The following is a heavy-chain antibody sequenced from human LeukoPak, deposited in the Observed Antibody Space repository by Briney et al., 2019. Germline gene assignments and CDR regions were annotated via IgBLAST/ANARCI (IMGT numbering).Heavy chain of an antibody. D-gene: IGHD2-15*01. V-gene: IGHV3-23*01. CDR3: AKAPLVVVVADFDY. J-gene: IGHJ4*02. Sequence: PGGSLRLSCAASGFTFSNAWMSWVRQAPGKGLEWVSAISGSGGSTYYADSVKGRFTISRDNSKNTLYLQMNSLRAEDTAVYYCAKAPLVVVVADFDYWGQGTLVTVSS. CDR1: GFTFSNAW. CDR2: ISGSGGST.